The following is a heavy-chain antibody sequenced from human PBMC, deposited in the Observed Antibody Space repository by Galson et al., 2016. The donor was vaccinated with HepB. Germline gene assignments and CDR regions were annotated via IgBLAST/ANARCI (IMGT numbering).Heavy chain of an antibody. D-gene: IGHD3-3*01. J-gene: IGHJ4*02. CDR1: GFSFSSSA. CDR2: IVVGSGNT. CDR3: AGYDFWSGYYGYYFDN. V-gene: IGHV1-58*01. Sequence: SCKASGFSFSSSAVHWVRQTRGQRLEWIGWIVVGSGNTHYAQKFQERVTITRVLSSSTAYMELSSLRSEDTAVYYCAGYDFWSGYYGYYFDNWGQGTLVTVSS.